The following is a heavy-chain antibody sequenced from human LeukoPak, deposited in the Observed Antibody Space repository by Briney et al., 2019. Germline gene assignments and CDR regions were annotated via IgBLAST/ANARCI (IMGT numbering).Heavy chain of an antibody. CDR1: GGSISSYY. D-gene: IGHD7-27*01. Sequence: SETLSLTCTVSGGSISSYYWGWIRQPPGKGLEWIGSIYYSGSTYYNPSLKSRVTISVDTSKNQFSLKLSSVTAADTAVYYCARPNWGSRYYYYMDVWGKGTTVTVSS. CDR2: IYYSGST. J-gene: IGHJ6*03. V-gene: IGHV4-39*01. CDR3: ARPNWGSRYYYYMDV.